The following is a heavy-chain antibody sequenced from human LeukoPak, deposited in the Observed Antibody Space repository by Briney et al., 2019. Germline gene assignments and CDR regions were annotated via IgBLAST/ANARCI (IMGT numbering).Heavy chain of an antibody. D-gene: IGHD2-15*01. Sequence: PGGSLRLSCEASGFSFPYGMSWVRQAPGKGLEWVSGITNSGENTYYADSVKGRFTISRDNSKNTLFLEMNSLRVEDTAVYYCARGSFFIREYCSGGSCYTLPWYYMDVWGKGTTVTVSS. V-gene: IGHV3-23*01. CDR3: ARGSFFIREYCSGGSCYTLPWYYMDV. J-gene: IGHJ6*03. CDR2: ITNSGENT. CDR1: GFSFPYG.